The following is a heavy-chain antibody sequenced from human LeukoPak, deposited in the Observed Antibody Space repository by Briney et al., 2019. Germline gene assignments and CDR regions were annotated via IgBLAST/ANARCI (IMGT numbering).Heavy chain of an antibody. CDR2: IYSSGST. CDR1: GFTVSSNY. CDR3: ARGFYGDYEYYFDY. J-gene: IGHJ4*02. Sequence: GGSLRLSCAASGFTVSSNYMSWVRQAPGKGLEWVSVIYSSGSTYYADSVKGRFTISRDNSKNTLYLQMNSLRAEDTAVYYCARGFYGDYEYYFDYWGQGTLVTVSS. V-gene: IGHV3-66*01. D-gene: IGHD4-17*01.